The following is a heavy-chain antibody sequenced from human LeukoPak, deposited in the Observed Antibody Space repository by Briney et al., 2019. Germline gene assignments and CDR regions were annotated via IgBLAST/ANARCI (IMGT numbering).Heavy chain of an antibody. CDR2: IIPIFGTA. V-gene: IGHV1-69*13. J-gene: IGHJ4*02. Sequence: SVKVSCKASVGTFSSYAISWVRQAPGQGLEWMGGIIPIFGTANYAQKFQGRVTITADESTSTAYMELSSLRSEDTAVYYCARETGTRFRLDYWGQGTLVTVSS. CDR1: VGTFSSYA. CDR3: ARETGTRFRLDY. D-gene: IGHD1-7*01.